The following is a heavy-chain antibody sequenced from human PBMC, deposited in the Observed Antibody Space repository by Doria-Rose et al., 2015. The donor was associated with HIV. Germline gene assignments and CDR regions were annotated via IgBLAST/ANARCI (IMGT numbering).Heavy chain of an antibody. CDR1: GVSLSSPGMG. V-gene: IGHV2-26*01. Sequence: SGPVLVKPTETLTLTCTVSGVSLSSPGMGVSWIRQPPGKALEWLANIFSDDERAYNTSLKSRLTISRRTCNSQVVFTMTDMDPVDTATYYCSRIKSSRWYHKYYFDFWGQGTMVIVSA. CDR2: IFSDDER. D-gene: IGHD6-13*01. J-gene: IGHJ4*02. CDR3: SRIKSSRWYHKYYFDF.